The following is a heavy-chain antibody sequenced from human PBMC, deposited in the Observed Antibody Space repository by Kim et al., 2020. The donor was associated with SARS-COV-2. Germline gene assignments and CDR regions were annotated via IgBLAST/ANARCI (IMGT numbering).Heavy chain of an antibody. D-gene: IGHD6-19*01. CDR2: INHSGST. V-gene: IGHV4-34*01. Sequence: SETLSLTCAVYGGSFSGYYWSWIRQPPGKGLEWIGEINHSGSTNYNPSLKSRVTISVDTSKNQFSLKLSSVTAADTAVYYCARGWAYSSGWKRTDFDYWG. CDR1: GGSFSGYY. J-gene: IGHJ4*01. CDR3: ARGWAYSSGWKRTDFDY.